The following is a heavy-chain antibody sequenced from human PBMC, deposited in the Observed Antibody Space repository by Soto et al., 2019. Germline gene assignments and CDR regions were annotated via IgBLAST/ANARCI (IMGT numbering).Heavy chain of an antibody. CDR2: ISSSGSMI. J-gene: IGHJ3*02. D-gene: IGHD3-22*01. Sequence: QVQLVESGGGLVKPGGSLRLSCTVSGFTFSDYYMSWIRQAPGKGLEWLSYISSSGSMIQYADSVKGRFTISRDNAKNSLDLQMNSLRAEDTAVYYCAREAFDSDALDMWGQGTMVTVSS. CDR1: GFTFSDYY. V-gene: IGHV3-11*01. CDR3: AREAFDSDALDM.